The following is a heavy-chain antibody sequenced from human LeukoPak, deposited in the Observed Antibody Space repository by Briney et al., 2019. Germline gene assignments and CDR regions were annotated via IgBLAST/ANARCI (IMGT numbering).Heavy chain of an antibody. CDR3: ARGNPWELHHWYYYYMDV. CDR2: INHSGST. J-gene: IGHJ6*03. Sequence: SETLSLTCAVYGGSFSGYYWSWIRQPPGKGLEWIGKINHSGSTNYNPSLKSRVTISVDTSKNQFSLKLSSVTAADTAVYYCARGNPWELHHWYYYYMDVWGKGTTVTISS. V-gene: IGHV4-34*01. D-gene: IGHD1-26*01. CDR1: GGSFSGYY.